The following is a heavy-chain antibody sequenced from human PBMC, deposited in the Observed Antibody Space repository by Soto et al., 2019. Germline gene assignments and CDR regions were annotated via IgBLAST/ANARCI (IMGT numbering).Heavy chain of an antibody. CDR2: IYPSDSDT. CDR3: ARPANTVADHFDL. Sequence: GESLKISCKGSGYSFTSYWIGWVRQMPGKGLEWMGIIYPSDSDTRYSPSFQGQATISADQSINTAYLQWDSLKASDTAIYYCARPANTVADHFDLWGQGTPVTVSS. CDR1: GYSFTSYW. V-gene: IGHV5-51*01. J-gene: IGHJ4*02. D-gene: IGHD4-17*01.